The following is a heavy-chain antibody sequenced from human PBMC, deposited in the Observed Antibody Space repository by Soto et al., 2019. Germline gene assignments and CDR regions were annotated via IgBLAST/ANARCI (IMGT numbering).Heavy chain of an antibody. CDR3: ARNEVRDSSSQALDY. CDR1: GYTFTSYG. J-gene: IGHJ4*02. V-gene: IGHV1-18*01. Sequence: ASVKVSCKASGYTFTSYGISWVRQAPGQGLEWMGWISAYNGNTNYAQKLQGRVTMTTDTSTSTAYMELRSLRSDDTAVYYCARNEVRDSSSQALDYWGQGTLVTVSS. D-gene: IGHD6-13*01. CDR2: ISAYNGNT.